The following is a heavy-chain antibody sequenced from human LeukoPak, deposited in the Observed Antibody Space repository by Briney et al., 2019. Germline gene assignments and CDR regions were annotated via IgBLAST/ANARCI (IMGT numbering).Heavy chain of an antibody. Sequence: SQTLSLTCAVSGGSISSGGYSWSWIRQPPGKGLEWIGHIYHSGITYYNPSLKSRVTMSLDRSKNQFSLKLTSVTAADTAVYYCARRVVAIFYFDYWGQGALVTVSS. J-gene: IGHJ4*02. CDR2: IYHSGIT. CDR3: ARRVVAIFYFDY. V-gene: IGHV4-30-2*01. CDR1: GGSISSGGYS. D-gene: IGHD3-3*01.